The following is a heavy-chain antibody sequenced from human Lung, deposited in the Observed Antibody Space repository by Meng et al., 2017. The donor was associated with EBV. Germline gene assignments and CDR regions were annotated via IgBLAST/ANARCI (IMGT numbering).Heavy chain of an antibody. V-gene: IGHV4-4*02. CDR2: IYDGGFT. Sequence: VKVERSGPGLGNPSGTRSLTCAVSGGSISSSNWWNWVRQPPGKGLEWIGEIYDGGFTNYNPSLKSRVTISLDKSKNQFSLKLTSVTAADTAVYYCARKDGNGWWYFDLWGRGTLVTVSS. D-gene: IGHD6-19*01. J-gene: IGHJ2*01. CDR3: ARKDGNGWWYFDL. CDR1: GGSISSSNW.